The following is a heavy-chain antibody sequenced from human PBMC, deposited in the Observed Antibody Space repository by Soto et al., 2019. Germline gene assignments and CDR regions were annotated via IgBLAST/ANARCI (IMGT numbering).Heavy chain of an antibody. D-gene: IGHD4-17*01. CDR3: ARGLPGYYGMDV. CDR1: GFAFSTYG. J-gene: IGHJ6*02. CDR2: IGGNGGMK. Sequence: GGCMRLACAASGFAFSTYGVNWVRQAPGKGLEWVSYIGGNGGMKDYAGSVKGRFTISRDNAKNTVYLQMNSLRDEDTAVYYCARGLPGYYGMDVWGQGTTVTVSS. V-gene: IGHV3-48*02.